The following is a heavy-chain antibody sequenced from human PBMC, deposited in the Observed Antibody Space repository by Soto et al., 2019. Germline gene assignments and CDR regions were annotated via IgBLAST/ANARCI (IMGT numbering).Heavy chain of an antibody. CDR2: INSDGSAT. CDR1: GFTFSRYW. V-gene: IGHV3-74*01. Sequence: EVQLVESGGGLVQPGGSLRLSCAASGFTFSRYWMHWVRQAPAKGLVWVSRINSDGSATSYADSVRGRFTISRDNAKNPLYLQMAGRGAGDTAVYSCERVFIGYDSDWGDDWGQGPLVTVSS. CDR3: ERVFIGYDSDWGDD. D-gene: IGHD5-12*01. J-gene: IGHJ4*02.